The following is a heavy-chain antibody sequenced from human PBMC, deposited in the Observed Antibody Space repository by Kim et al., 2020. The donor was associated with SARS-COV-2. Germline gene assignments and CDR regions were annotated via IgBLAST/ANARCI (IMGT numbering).Heavy chain of an antibody. CDR1: GFTFSSYA. CDR3: AKDQRSSSWWVLTGDY. D-gene: IGHD6-13*01. J-gene: IGHJ4*02. CDR2: ISGSGGST. V-gene: IGHV3-23*01. Sequence: GGSLRLSCAASGFTFSSYAMSWVRQAPGKGLEWVSAISGSGGSTYYADSVKGRFTISRDNSKNTLYLQMNSLRAEDTAVYYCAKDQRSSSWWVLTGDYWGQGTLVTVSS.